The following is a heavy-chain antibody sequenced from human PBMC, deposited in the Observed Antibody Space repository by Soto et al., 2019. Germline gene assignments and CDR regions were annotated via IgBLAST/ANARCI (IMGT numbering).Heavy chain of an antibody. J-gene: IGHJ6*02. V-gene: IGHV3-48*02. CDR1: GFTFSTYS. D-gene: IGHD6-13*01. Sequence: EVQLVESGGGLVRTGGSLRLSCAAYGFTFSTYSMNWVRQAPGKGLEWVSYISSRSYTIYYVDSVKGRFTISRDNAKSSLYLQINSLRDEDTAVYYCARGGSSSDNGMDVWGQGTTVTVSS. CDR3: ARGGSSSDNGMDV. CDR2: ISSRSYTI.